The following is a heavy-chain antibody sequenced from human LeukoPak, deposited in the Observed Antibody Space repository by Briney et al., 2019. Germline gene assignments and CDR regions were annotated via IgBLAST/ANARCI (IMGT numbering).Heavy chain of an antibody. CDR2: ISHRGIS. CDR3: ARKRRRGYYLNSAFDM. D-gene: IGHD3-3*01. Sequence: IPSETLSLTCDVNDESFSTYYWSWIRQSPGKGLEWIAEISHRGISTYNPSLQSRVTVSVDASKNHFSLRVKSVIAADTALYYCARKRRRGYYLNSAFDMWGQGTMVTVSS. CDR1: DESFSTYY. V-gene: IGHV4-34*01. J-gene: IGHJ3*02.